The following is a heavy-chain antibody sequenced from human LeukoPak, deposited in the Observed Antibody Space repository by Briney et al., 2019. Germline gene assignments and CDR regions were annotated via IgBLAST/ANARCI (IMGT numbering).Heavy chain of an antibody. CDR1: GGSISSSSYY. V-gene: IGHV4-39*07. CDR2: IYYSGST. CDR3: ARLMPRYSYGYGSPGYFDY. J-gene: IGHJ4*02. D-gene: IGHD5-18*01. Sequence: SETLSLTCTVSGGSISSSSYYWGWIRQPPGKGLEWIGSIYYSGSTNYNPSLKSRVTISVDTSKNQFSLKLSSVTAADTAVYYCARLMPRYSYGYGSPGYFDYWGQGTLATVSS.